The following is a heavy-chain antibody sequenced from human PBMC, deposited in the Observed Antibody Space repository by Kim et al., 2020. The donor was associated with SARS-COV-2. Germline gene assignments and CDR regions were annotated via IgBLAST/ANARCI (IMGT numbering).Heavy chain of an antibody. CDR2: IKKDGTEK. J-gene: IGHJ4*02. V-gene: IGHV3-7*03. D-gene: IGHD3-10*01. CDR3: AKDSNSYGSGSVDF. Sequence: GSLRLSCAASGFTFSNFWINWVRQAPGKGLEWVANIKKDGTEKNYVDSVKGRFTISRDNTKKSLYLQMDSLRAEDTAVYYCAKDSNSYGSGSVDFWGQG. CDR1: GFTFSNFW.